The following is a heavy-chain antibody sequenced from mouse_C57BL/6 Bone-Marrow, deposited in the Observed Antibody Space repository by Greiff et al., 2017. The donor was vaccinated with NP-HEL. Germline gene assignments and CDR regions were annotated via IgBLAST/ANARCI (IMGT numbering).Heavy chain of an antibody. J-gene: IGHJ1*03. CDR1: GYSFTGYY. CDR3: GVYYGSSLDV. CDR2: INPSTGGT. Sequence: EVQLQQSGPELVKPGASVKISCKASGYSFTGYYMNWVKQSPEKSLEWIGEINPSTGGTTYNQKFKAKATLTVDKSSSTAYMQLKSLTSEDSAVYYCGVYYGSSLDVWGTGTTVTVSS. D-gene: IGHD1-1*01. V-gene: IGHV1-42*01.